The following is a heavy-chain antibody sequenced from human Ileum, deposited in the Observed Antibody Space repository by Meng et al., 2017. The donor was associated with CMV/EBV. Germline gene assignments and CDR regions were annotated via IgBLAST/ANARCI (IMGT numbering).Heavy chain of an antibody. CDR3: ARDGPSSGIDVGPAGVFVHFPNYGLDV. CDR1: GSTLSTYA. CDR2: ISYDGSNK. J-gene: IGHJ6*01. V-gene: IGHV3-30*04. D-gene: IGHD6-19*01. Sequence: GGSLRLSCTSSGSTLSTYALHWVRQAPGKGLEWVAVISYDGSNKYYADSVKGRFTVSRDNSQNTLFLQMDSLRREDTAVYYCARDGPSSGIDVGPAGVFVHFPNYGLDVWGQGTAVTVSS.